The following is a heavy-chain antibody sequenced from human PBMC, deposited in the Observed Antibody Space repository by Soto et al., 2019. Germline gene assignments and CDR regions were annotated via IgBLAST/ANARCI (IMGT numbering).Heavy chain of an antibody. CDR3: ARDQYCSSNSCLPYKWFDP. Sequence: ASVKVSCKASGYTFTSYAMHWVRQAPGQRLEWMGWINAGNGNTKYSQKFQGRVTITRDTSASTAYMELSSLRSEDTAVYYCARDQYCSSNSCLPYKWFDPWGQGTLVTVSS. D-gene: IGHD2-2*01. V-gene: IGHV1-3*01. CDR1: GYTFTSYA. CDR2: INAGNGNT. J-gene: IGHJ5*02.